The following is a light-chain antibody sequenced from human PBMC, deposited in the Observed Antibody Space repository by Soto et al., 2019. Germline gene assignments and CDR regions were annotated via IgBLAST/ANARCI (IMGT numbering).Light chain of an antibody. J-gene: IGKJ5*01. CDR1: QSVSSSS. V-gene: IGKV3-20*01. Sequence: EIVLTQSPGTLSLSPGERATLSCRASQSVSSSSLAWNQPKPGQAPRLLIYSTSSRATGIPDRFSGSGSGTDFTLTISRLEPEDFGVYYCQQYGSSSITFGSGTRLEIK. CDR2: STS. CDR3: QQYGSSSIT.